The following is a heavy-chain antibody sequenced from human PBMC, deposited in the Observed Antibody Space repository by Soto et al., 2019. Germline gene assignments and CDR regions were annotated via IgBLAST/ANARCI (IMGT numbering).Heavy chain of an antibody. J-gene: IGHJ3*02. D-gene: IGHD3-22*01. CDR1: GYTLTELS. CDR2: FDPEDGET. Sequence: WASVKVSCKVSGYTLTELSMHWVRQAPGKGLEWMGGFDPEDGETIYAQKFQGRVTMTEDTSTDTAYMELSSLRSEDTAVYYCATYYYDSSGYYRATDDAFDIWGQGTMVTVSS. V-gene: IGHV1-24*01. CDR3: ATYYYDSSGYYRATDDAFDI.